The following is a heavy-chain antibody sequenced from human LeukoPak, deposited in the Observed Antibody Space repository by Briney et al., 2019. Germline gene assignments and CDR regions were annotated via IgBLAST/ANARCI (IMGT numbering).Heavy chain of an antibody. Sequence: PSDTLSLTWAVYGGSLSCYYWSWIRQPPGKGLEWIGVINHSGGTNYNPSLKSRVTISVDTSKNQFSLQLRSVTAADTAVYYCARDKVGRGDVEVNWFDPWGQGTLVTVSS. CDR1: GGSLSCYY. CDR3: ARDKVGRGDVEVNWFDP. D-gene: IGHD3-10*01. J-gene: IGHJ5*02. CDR2: INHSGGT. V-gene: IGHV4-34*01.